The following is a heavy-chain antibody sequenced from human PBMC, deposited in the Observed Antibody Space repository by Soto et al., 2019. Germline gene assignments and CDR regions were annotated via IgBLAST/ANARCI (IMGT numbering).Heavy chain of an antibody. CDR3: TRYYGDYEYGMDV. CDR1: GFTFGDYA. CDR2: IRSKAYGGTT. V-gene: IGHV3-49*04. Sequence: PGGSLRLSCTASGFTFGDYAMSWVRPAPGKGLDWVGFIRSKAYGGTTEYAASVKGRFTISRDDSKSIAYLQMNSLKTEDTAVYYCTRYYGDYEYGMDVWGQGTKVTVSS. D-gene: IGHD4-17*01. J-gene: IGHJ6*02.